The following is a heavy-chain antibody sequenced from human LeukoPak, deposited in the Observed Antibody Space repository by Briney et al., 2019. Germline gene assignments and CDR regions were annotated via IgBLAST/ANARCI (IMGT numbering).Heavy chain of an antibody. J-gene: IGHJ5*02. CDR1: GFTLSSYA. V-gene: IGHV3-23*01. CDR3: ERDSPGYSYGWGVDHWFDP. D-gene: IGHD5-18*01. CDR2: ISGSGSST. Sequence: GGSLRLSCAASGFTLSSYAMSWVRQAPGKGLEWVSAISGSGSSTYYADSVKGRFTISRDNSKNTLYLQMNSLRAEDTAVYYCERDSPGYSYGWGVDHWFDPWGQGTLVTVSS.